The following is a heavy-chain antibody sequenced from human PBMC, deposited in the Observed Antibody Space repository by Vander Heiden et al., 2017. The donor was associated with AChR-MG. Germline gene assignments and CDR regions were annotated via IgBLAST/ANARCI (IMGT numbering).Heavy chain of an antibody. D-gene: IGHD4-17*01. CDR1: GFSLSTSGVC. CDR2: MYWNDDK. CDR3: VYRTTVTSIDY. V-gene: IGHV2-5*01. Sequence: QITLKESGPTLVKPTQTLTLTCTFPGFSLSTSGVCVGWVRQPPGKALEWLSLMYWNDDKRYSPSLRSRLSITKDTSENQVVLTMTNMDPVDTATYYCVYRTTVTSIDYWGQGTLVTVSS. J-gene: IGHJ4*02.